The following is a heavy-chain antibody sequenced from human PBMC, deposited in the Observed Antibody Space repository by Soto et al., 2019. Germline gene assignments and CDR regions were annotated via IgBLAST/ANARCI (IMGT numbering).Heavy chain of an antibody. D-gene: IGHD6-13*01. CDR3: ARHVGLDSGWYVAFDY. CDR1: GGSISSYY. CDR2: IYYSGST. J-gene: IGHJ4*02. V-gene: IGHV4-59*01. Sequence: PSETLSLTCTVSGGSISSYYWSWIRQPPGKGLGWIGYIYYSGSTNYNPSLKSRVTISVDTSKNQFSLKLSSVTAADTAVYYCARHVGLDSGWYVAFDYWGQGTPVTVSS.